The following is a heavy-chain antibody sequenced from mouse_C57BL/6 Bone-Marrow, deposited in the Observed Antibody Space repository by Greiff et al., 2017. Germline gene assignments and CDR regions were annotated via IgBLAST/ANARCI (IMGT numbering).Heavy chain of an antibody. CDR2: IWWDDDK. CDR3: ARIPLITTGGARDY. Sequence: QVTLKVSGPGILQPSQTLSLTCSFSGFSLSTFGMGVGWIRLPSGKGLEWLAHIWWDDDKYNNPALKRRPTTSKNTSNNQVFLMIANVDTAETATYYCARIPLITTGGARDYWGQGTSVTVSS. V-gene: IGHV8-8*01. D-gene: IGHD1-1*01. J-gene: IGHJ4*01. CDR1: GFSLSTFGMG.